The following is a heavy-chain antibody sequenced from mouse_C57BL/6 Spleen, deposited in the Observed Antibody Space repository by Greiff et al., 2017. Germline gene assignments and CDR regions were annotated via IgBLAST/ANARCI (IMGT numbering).Heavy chain of an antibody. CDR3: AKTNDYEGVAIDY. CDR2: IYPGSGST. Sequence: VQLQQSGAELVKPGASVKMSCKASGYTFTSYWITWVKQRPGQGLEWIGDIYPGSGSTNYTEKFKSKATLTVDTSSSTAYMQLSSLTSEDSAVYYGAKTNDYEGVAIDYWGQGTSVTVSS. CDR1: GYTFTSYW. D-gene: IGHD2-4*01. J-gene: IGHJ4*01. V-gene: IGHV1-55*01.